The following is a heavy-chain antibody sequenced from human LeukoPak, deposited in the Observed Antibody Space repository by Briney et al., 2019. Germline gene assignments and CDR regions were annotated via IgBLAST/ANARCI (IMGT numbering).Heavy chain of an antibody. D-gene: IGHD2-15*01. CDR2: INPGSGDT. V-gene: IGHV1-2*02. CDR3: SRGVVVAADPTDV. J-gene: IGHJ6*04. Sequence: ASVKVSCKASGYTFTGYFMHWVRQAPAQGLEWMGWINPGSGDTKYAQKFQGRVTMTRDTSISTAYMELSRLRSDDTAVYYCSRGVVVAADPTDVWGKGTTVTVSS. CDR1: GYTFTGYF.